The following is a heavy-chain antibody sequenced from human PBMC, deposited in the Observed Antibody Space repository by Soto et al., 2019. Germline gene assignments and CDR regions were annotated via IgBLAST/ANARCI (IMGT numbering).Heavy chain of an antibody. Sequence: QVQLQESGPGLVKPSETLSLTCTVSGASISSYSWSWIRQPPRKGLEWIGYIYYIGSTNYNPSLNSRVTISVDTSKNQFSLKLSSVSAADTAVYYCASRDGYNTGAFDIWGQGTMVTVSS. CDR3: ASRDGYNTGAFDI. J-gene: IGHJ3*02. V-gene: IGHV4-59*01. CDR2: IYYIGST. D-gene: IGHD5-12*01. CDR1: GASISSYS.